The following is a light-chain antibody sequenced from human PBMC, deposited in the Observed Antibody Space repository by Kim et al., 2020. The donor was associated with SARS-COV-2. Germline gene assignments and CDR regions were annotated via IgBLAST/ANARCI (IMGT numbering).Light chain of an antibody. Sequence: SPGERATLSGRASQSVSSHLAWYQQKPGQVPRLLIYGASTRATGIPARFSGSGSGTEFILTISSLQSEDFAVYYCQQYDSWPRTFGQGTKVDIK. CDR1: QSVSSH. CDR3: QQYDSWPRT. J-gene: IGKJ1*01. CDR2: GAS. V-gene: IGKV3-15*01.